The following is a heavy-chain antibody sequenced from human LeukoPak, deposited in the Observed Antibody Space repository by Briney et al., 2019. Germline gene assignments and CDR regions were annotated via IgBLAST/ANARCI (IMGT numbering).Heavy chain of an antibody. V-gene: IGHV7-4-1*02. J-gene: IGHJ4*02. CDR3: ARDLGITMVRGVMVFADY. Sequence: ASVKVSCKASGYTFTSYAMNWVRQAPGQGLEWMGWINTNTGNPTYAQGFTGRFVFSLDTSVSTAYLQISSLKAEDTAVYYCARDLGITMVRGVMVFADYWGQGTLVTVSS. CDR1: GYTFTSYA. D-gene: IGHD3-10*01. CDR2: INTNTGNP.